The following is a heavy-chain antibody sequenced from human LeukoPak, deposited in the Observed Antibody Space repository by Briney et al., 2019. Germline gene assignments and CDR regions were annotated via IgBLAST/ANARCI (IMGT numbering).Heavy chain of an antibody. J-gene: IGHJ4*02. CDR2: IYHSGST. CDR3: ARDLDGVRY. Sequence: SETLSLTCTVSGYSISSGYYWGWIRQPPGKGLEWIGSIYHSGSTYYNPSLKSRVTISVDTSKNQFSLKLSSVTAADTAVYYCARDLDGVRYWGRGTLVTVSS. CDR1: GYSISSGYY. V-gene: IGHV4-38-2*02. D-gene: IGHD4-17*01.